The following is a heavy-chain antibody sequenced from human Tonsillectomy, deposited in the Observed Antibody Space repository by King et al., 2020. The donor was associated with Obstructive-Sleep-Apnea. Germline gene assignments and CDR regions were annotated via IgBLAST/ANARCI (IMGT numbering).Heavy chain of an antibody. CDR1: GFTFSSYA. CDR3: AKGTGVTMVRGGGYDAFDI. V-gene: IGHV3-23*04. D-gene: IGHD3-10*01. J-gene: IGHJ3*02. CDR2: ISGSGGST. Sequence: VQLVESGGGLVQPGGSLRLSCAASGFTFSSYAMSWVRQAPGKGLEWVSAISGSGGSTYYADSVKGRFTISRDNSKNTLYLQMNSLRAEDTAVYYCAKGTGVTMVRGGGYDAFDIWGRGTMVTVSS.